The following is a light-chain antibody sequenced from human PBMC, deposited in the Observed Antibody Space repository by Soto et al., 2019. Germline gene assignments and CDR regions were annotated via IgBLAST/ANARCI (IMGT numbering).Light chain of an antibody. CDR3: QQSYSRPRT. V-gene: IGKV1-39*01. J-gene: IGKJ1*01. Sequence: DIQLTKSPSSLSASVGDRVTITCRASQSISTYLNWYQQKPGKAPNLLIYTASSLQTGVPSRFSGSGSGTDFTLTISSLQPEDFATYFCQQSYSRPRTFGQGTKVDI. CDR2: TAS. CDR1: QSISTY.